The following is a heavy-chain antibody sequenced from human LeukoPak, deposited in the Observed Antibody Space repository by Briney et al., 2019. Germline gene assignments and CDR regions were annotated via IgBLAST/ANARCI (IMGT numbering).Heavy chain of an antibody. Sequence: SETLSLTCTVSGGSISSSSYYWGWIRQPPGKGLEWIGSIYYSGSTYYNPSLKSRVTISVDTSKNQFSLKLSSVTAADTAVYYCATQYSYGSFDYWGHGTLVTVCS. J-gene: IGHJ4*01. CDR2: IYYSGST. CDR1: GGSISSSSYY. CDR3: ATQYSYGSFDY. D-gene: IGHD5-18*01. V-gene: IGHV4-39*01.